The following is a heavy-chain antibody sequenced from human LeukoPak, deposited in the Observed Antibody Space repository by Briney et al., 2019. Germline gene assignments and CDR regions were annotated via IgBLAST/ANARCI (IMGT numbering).Heavy chain of an antibody. Sequence: PSQTLSLTCTVSGVSISSGGYYWSWIRQHPGKGLEWIGYIYYSGSTYYNPSLKSRVTISVDTSKNQFSLKLSSVTAADTAVYYCARGGYVFVPAALNWFDPWGQGTLVTVSS. CDR1: GVSISSGGYY. V-gene: IGHV4-31*03. CDR2: IYYSGST. D-gene: IGHD2-2*01. CDR3: ARGGYVFVPAALNWFDP. J-gene: IGHJ5*02.